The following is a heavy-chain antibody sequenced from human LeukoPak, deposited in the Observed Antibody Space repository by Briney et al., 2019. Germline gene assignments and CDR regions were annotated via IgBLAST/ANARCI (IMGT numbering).Heavy chain of an antibody. CDR1: GFTFSSYA. D-gene: IGHD6-13*01. V-gene: IGHV3-23*01. CDR2: ISGSGGST. CDR3: ATDRDSSRQKRFDD. J-gene: IGHJ4*02. Sequence: GGSLRLSCAASGFTFSSYAMSWVRQAPGKGLEWVSAISGSGGSTYYADSVKGRFTISRDNSKNTVNLQMNSLGAEDTAVYYCATDRDSSRQKRFDDWGQGTLVTVSS.